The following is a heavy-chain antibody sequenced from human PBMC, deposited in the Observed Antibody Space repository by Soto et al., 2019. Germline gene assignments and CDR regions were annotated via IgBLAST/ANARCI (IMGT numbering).Heavy chain of an antibody. V-gene: IGHV4-31*03. Sequence: PSETMSLTCTVSSGSTSSGGYYWSWIRHHPGKGLEWTSYIYYSGSTYYNPSLKRRVTISVDTSKILFSLKLSSVIASDTALYYCARVWGSSGDRKALDAFDIWGQGTMVTVSS. D-gene: IGHD3-22*01. CDR1: SGSTSSGGYY. J-gene: IGHJ3*02. CDR3: ARVWGSSGDRKALDAFDI. CDR2: IYYSGST.